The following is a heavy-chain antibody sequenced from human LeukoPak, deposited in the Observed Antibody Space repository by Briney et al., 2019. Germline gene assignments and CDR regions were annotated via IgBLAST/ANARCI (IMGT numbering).Heavy chain of an antibody. CDR2: INHSGST. Sequence: PSETLSLTCAVYGGSFSGYYWSWIRQPPGKGLEWIGEINHSGSTNYNPSLKGRVTISVDTSKNQFSLKLSSVTAADTAVYYCARYCSSTSHYYYYYMDVWGKGTTVTVSS. J-gene: IGHJ6*03. V-gene: IGHV4-34*01. CDR1: GGSFSGYY. CDR3: ARYCSSTSHYYYYYMDV. D-gene: IGHD2-2*01.